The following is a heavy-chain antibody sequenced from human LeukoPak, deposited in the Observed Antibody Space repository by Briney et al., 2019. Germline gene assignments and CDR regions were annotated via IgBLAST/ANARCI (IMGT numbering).Heavy chain of an antibody. V-gene: IGHV3-21*01. CDR3: ARDPIGGLYYYYMDV. Sequence: GGSLRLSCAASGFTFSTYSMDWVRQDPGKGLEWVSSISSSSSYIYYADSVKGRFTISRDNAKNSLYLQMNSLRAEDTAVYYCARDPIGGLYYYYMDVWGKGTTVTVSS. J-gene: IGHJ6*03. CDR1: GFTFSTYS. D-gene: IGHD4-23*01. CDR2: ISSSSSYI.